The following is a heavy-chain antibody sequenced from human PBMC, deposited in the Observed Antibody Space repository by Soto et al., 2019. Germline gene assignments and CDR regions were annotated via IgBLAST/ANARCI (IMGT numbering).Heavy chain of an antibody. J-gene: IGHJ5*02. CDR3: AREAAAGPNWFDP. Sequence: SETLSLTCTVSGGSISSGSYYWSWIRQPPGKGLEWIGYIYYSGSTNYNPSLKSRVTISVDTSKNQFSLKLSSVTAADTAVYYCAREAAAGPNWFDPWGQGTLVTVSS. CDR2: IYYSGST. D-gene: IGHD6-13*01. CDR1: GGSISSGSYY. V-gene: IGHV4-61*01.